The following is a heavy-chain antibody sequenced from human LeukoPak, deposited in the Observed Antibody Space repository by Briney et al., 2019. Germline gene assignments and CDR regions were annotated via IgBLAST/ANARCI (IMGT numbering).Heavy chain of an antibody. CDR3: ARERGAFDI. V-gene: IGHV3-48*04. J-gene: IGHJ3*02. CDR1: GFTFSSYA. Sequence: GGSLRLSCAASGFTFSSYAMSWVRQAPGKGLEWVSYISSSSSTIYYADSVKGRFTISRDNAKNSLYLQMNSLRAEDTAVYYCARERGAFDIWGQGTMVTVSS. CDR2: ISSSSSTI.